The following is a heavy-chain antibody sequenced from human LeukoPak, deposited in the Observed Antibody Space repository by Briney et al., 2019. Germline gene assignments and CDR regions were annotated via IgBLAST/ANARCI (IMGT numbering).Heavy chain of an antibody. CDR2: INPNGGST. Sequence: ASVKVSCKASGYTFTSYYMHWVRQAPGQGLEWMGIINPNGGSTRYAQKFQGRVTMTRDTSTSTVYMELSSLRSEDTAVYYCAVSSSWPDFDYWGQGTLVTVSS. CDR1: GYTFTSYY. CDR3: AVSSSWPDFDY. D-gene: IGHD6-13*01. J-gene: IGHJ4*02. V-gene: IGHV1-46*01.